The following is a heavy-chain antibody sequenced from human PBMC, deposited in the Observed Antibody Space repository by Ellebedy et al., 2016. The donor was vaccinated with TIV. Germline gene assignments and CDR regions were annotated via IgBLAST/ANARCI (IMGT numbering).Heavy chain of an antibody. CDR3: ARSSPSFGSPNAFDI. J-gene: IGHJ3*02. D-gene: IGHD3-10*01. CDR1: GGSIKSGGYY. CDR2: IYYCGST. Sequence: MPSETLSLPCKVSGGSIKSGGYYWSWIRQHPGKGLEWIGYIYYCGSTYYNPSLKSRLTISVDTSKNQFSLKLSSVTAADTAVYYCARSSPSFGSPNAFDIWGLGTVVTVSS. V-gene: IGHV4-31*03.